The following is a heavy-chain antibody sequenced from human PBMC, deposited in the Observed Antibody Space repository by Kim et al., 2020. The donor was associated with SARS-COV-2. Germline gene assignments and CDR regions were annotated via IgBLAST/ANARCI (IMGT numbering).Heavy chain of an antibody. CDR3: AKVSGDSTGGGAYDI. CDR2: FSVNGRS. V-gene: IGHV4-34*01. Sequence: SETLSLTCAVSGGSLSGSLSGYFWSWIRQPPGKGLEWIEEFSVNGRSNYNPSLRSRVTISIDEAKNQFSLNLRSMTAADTAMYYCAKVSGDSTGGGAYDIWGQGIMVTVSS. D-gene: IGHD3-16*01. CDR1: GGSLSGSLSGYF. J-gene: IGHJ3*02.